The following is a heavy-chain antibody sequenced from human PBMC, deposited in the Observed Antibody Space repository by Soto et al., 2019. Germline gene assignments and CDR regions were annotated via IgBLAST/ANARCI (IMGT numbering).Heavy chain of an antibody. D-gene: IGHD3-16*02. CDR3: AKGRGREDDYVWGSYRYTPNWFHP. CDR2: ISYDGSNK. J-gene: IGHJ5*02. Sequence: QPGGSLRLSCAASGFTFSSYGMHWVRQAPGKGLEWVAVISYDGSNKYYADSVKGRFTISRDNSKNTLYLQMNSLRAEDTAVYYCAKGRGREDDYVWGSYRYTPNWFHPWGQGTLVTGSS. V-gene: IGHV3-30*18. CDR1: GFTFSSYG.